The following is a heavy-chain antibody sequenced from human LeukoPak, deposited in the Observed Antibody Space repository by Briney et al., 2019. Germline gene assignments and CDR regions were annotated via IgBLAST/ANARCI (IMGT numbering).Heavy chain of an antibody. V-gene: IGHV4-30-2*01. CDR1: GGSISSGGYY. Sequence: KSSETLSLTCTVSGGSISSGGYYWSWIRQHPGKGLEWIGYIYHSGSTYYNPSLKSRVTISVDRSKNQFSLKLSSVTAADTAVYYCARLGIVATAHYFDYWGQGTLVTVSS. D-gene: IGHD5-12*01. CDR3: ARLGIVATAHYFDY. CDR2: IYHSGST. J-gene: IGHJ4*02.